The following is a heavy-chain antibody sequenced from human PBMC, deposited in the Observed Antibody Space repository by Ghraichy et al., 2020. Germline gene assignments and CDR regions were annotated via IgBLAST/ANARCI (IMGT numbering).Heavy chain of an antibody. CDR3: AQEKECGCSWLWYFDY. V-gene: IGHV3-23*03. CDR2: IYSGGSST. J-gene: IGHJ4*02. Sequence: WVSVIYSGGSSTYYADSVKGRFTISRDNSKNTLYLQMNSLRAEDTAVYYCAQEKECGCSWLWYFDYWGQG. D-gene: IGHD1-26*01.